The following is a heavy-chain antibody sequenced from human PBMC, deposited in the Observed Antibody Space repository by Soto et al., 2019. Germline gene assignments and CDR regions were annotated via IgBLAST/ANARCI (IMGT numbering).Heavy chain of an antibody. CDR3: APYYFDSSGYSNWFDP. V-gene: IGHV4-31*11. Sequence: PSETLSLTCAVSGGSITSGAYYWTWIRQHPGKGLEWIAYIHYSGRTYYNPSLKSPVTISVDTSNNLFSLKLISVTAADTAVYYCAPYYFDSSGYSNWFDPWGQGTLVTVSS. CDR1: GGSITSGAYY. J-gene: IGHJ5*02. D-gene: IGHD3-22*01. CDR2: IHYSGRT.